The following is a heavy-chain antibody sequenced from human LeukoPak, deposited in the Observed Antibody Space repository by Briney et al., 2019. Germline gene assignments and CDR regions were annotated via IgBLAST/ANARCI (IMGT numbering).Heavy chain of an antibody. J-gene: IGHJ4*02. D-gene: IGHD3-3*01. CDR2: IKQDGSEK. Sequence: GGSLRLSCAASGFTFSDYYMSWIRQAPGKGLEWVANIKQDGSEKYYVDSVKGRFTISRDNAKNSLYLQMNSLRAEDTAVYYCARDATITIFGVVIHEYYFDYWGQGTLVTVSS. CDR3: ARDATITIFGVVIHEYYFDY. V-gene: IGHV3-7*01. CDR1: GFTFSDYY.